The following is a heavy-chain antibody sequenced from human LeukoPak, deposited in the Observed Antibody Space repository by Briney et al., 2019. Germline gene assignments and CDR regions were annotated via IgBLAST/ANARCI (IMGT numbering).Heavy chain of an antibody. D-gene: IGHD3-10*01. J-gene: IGHJ4*02. CDR1: GYTFTGYY. CDR3: ARVGDSMVRGVIITL. CDR2: INPNSGGT. V-gene: IGHV1-2*02. Sequence: SVKVSCKASGYTFTGYYMHWVRQAPGQGLEWMGWINPNSGGTNYAQKFQGRVTMTRDTSISTAYMELSRLRSDDTAVYYCARVGDSMVRGVIITLWGQGTLVTVSS.